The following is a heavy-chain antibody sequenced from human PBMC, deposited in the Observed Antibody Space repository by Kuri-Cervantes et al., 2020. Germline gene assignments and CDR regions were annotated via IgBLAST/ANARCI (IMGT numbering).Heavy chain of an antibody. V-gene: IGHV4-39*07. CDR2: INHSGST. CDR3: ARDTRELWLHGPAFDI. CDR1: GGSISSSSYY. D-gene: IGHD5-18*01. Sequence: GSLRLSCTVSGGSISSSSYYWSWIRQPPGKGLEWIGEINHSGSTNYNPSLKSRVTISVDTSKNQFSLKLSSVTAADTAVYYCARDTRELWLHGPAFDIWGQGTMVTVSS. J-gene: IGHJ3*02.